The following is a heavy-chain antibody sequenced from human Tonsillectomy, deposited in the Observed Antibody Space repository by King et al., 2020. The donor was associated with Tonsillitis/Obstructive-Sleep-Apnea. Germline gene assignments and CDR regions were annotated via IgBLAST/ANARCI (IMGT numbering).Heavy chain of an antibody. Sequence: VQLVQSGAEVKKPGASVKVSCETSGYTFSSSAMYWVRQAPGKGLEWMGWINAANGHTKYSQKFQGRVAITRDTPASTVYMEVSSLRSEDTTVYYCARDAGILSETPRLISWFDPWGQGTLVTVSS. CDR2: INAANGHT. V-gene: IGHV1-3*01. J-gene: IGHJ5*02. CDR3: ARDAGILSETPRLISWFDP. D-gene: IGHD2/OR15-2a*01. CDR1: GYTFSSSA.